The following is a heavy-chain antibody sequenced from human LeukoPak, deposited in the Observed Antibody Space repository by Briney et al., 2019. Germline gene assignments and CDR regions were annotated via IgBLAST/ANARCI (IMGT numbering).Heavy chain of an antibody. CDR1: GGSISRSNYY. Sequence: SETLSLTCTVSGGSISRSNYYWGWIRQPPGKGLEWIGSIYYSGSTYYNPSLKSRVTISVDTSKNQFSLKLSSVTAADTVVYYCASDGHCGGDCYDAFDIWGQGTMVTVSS. J-gene: IGHJ3*02. CDR3: ASDGHCGGDCYDAFDI. V-gene: IGHV4-39*01. D-gene: IGHD2-21*02. CDR2: IYYSGST.